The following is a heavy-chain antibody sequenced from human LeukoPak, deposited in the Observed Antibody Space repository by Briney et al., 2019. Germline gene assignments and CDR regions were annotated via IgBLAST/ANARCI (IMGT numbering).Heavy chain of an antibody. CDR1: GFTFSSYS. Sequence: GGSLRLSCAASGFTFSSYSMNWVRQAPGKGLEWVSYISSSSTIYYADSVKGRFTISRDNSKNTLYLQMNSLRAEDTAVYYCAKSNCGGDCYLGTLDYWGQGTLVTVSS. CDR2: ISSSSTI. CDR3: AKSNCGGDCYLGTLDY. V-gene: IGHV3-48*01. D-gene: IGHD2-21*02. J-gene: IGHJ4*02.